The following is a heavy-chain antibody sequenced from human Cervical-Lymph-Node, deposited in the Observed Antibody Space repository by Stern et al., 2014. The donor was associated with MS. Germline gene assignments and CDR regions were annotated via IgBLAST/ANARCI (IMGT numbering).Heavy chain of an antibody. J-gene: IGHJ4*02. CDR2: IYHAGSN. D-gene: IGHD2/OR15-2a*01. V-gene: IGHV4-4*02. CDR3: ARAGLYDY. CDR1: GGSIDGSDW. Sequence: QVQLQESGPGLVKPSGTLSLTCTVSGGSIDGSDWGSWVRQPPGKGLEWIGEIYHAGSNNYNPSLKSRVSMSVDKSKNQSSLTLTSVTAADTAVYYCARAGLYDYWGQGTLVTVSS.